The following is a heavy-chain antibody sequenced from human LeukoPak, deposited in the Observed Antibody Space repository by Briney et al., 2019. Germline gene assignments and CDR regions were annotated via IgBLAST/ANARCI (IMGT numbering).Heavy chain of an antibody. J-gene: IGHJ4*02. V-gene: IGHV1-18*01. CDR2: ISAYNGNT. Sequence: GDSVKVSCKASGYSFTSYGISWVRQAPGQGLEWMGWISAYNGNTNFAQKFQGRVTMTTDTSTSTAYMELRSLRSDDTAVYYCARDHKITLVIGTFDYWGQGTLVTVSS. D-gene: IGHD2-21*01. CDR3: ARDHKITLVIGTFDY. CDR1: GYSFTSYG.